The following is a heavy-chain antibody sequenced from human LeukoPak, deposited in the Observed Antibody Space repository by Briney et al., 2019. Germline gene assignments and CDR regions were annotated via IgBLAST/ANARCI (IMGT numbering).Heavy chain of an antibody. Sequence: ASETLSLTCTVSGGSISSYYWSWIRQPAGKGLEWIGRIYTSGSTNYNPSLKSRVTMSVDTSKNQFSLKLSSVTAADTAVYYCARARGPGGAYYFDYWGQGTLVTVSS. J-gene: IGHJ4*02. V-gene: IGHV4-4*07. CDR3: ARARGPGGAYYFDY. D-gene: IGHD3-10*01. CDR2: IYTSGST. CDR1: GGSISSYY.